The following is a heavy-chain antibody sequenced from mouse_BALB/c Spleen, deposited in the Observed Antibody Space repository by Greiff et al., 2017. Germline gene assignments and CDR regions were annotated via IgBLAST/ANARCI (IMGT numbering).Heavy chain of an antibody. CDR2: IYPGSGST. J-gene: IGHJ4*01. CDR3: ARDYGRYYYAMDY. Sequence: QVQLKQPGAELVKPGTSVKLSCKASGYNFTSYWINWVKLRPGQGLEWIGDIYPGSGSTNYNEKFKSKATLTVDTSSSTAYMQLSSLASEDSALYDCARDYGRYYYAMDYWGQGTSVTVSS. CDR1: GYNFTSYW. D-gene: IGHD1-1*01. V-gene: IGHV1-55*01.